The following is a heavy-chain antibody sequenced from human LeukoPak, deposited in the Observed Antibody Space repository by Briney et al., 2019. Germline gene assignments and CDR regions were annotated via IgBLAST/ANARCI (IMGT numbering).Heavy chain of an antibody. D-gene: IGHD2-2*01. V-gene: IGHV4-34*01. J-gene: IGHJ4*02. CDR3: ARRSRYCSSTSCPYYFDY. CDR1: GGSFSGYY. Sequence: SETLSPTCAVYGGSFSGYYWSWIRQPPGKGLEWIGEINHSGSTNYNPSLKSRVTISVDTSKNQFSLRLSSVTAADTAVYYCARRSRYCSSTSCPYYFDYWGQGTLVTVSS. CDR2: INHSGST.